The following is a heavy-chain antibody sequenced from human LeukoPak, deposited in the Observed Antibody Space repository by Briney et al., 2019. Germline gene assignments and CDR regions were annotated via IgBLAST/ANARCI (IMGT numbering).Heavy chain of an antibody. CDR3: AVGIGAVADFDY. D-gene: IGHD6-19*01. CDR1: GGSISSYY. J-gene: IGHJ4*02. CDR2: IYTSGTT. Sequence: SETLSLTCTVSGGSISSYYWSWIRQPAGKGLEWIGRIYTSGTTHYNPSLKSRVTISVDTSKNQFSLKLTSVTAADTGVYYCAVGIGAVADFDYWGQGTLVTVSS. V-gene: IGHV4-4*07.